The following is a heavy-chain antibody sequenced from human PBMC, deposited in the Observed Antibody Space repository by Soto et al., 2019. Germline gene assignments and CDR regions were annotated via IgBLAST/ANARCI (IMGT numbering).Heavy chain of an antibody. Sequence: ASVKVSCKASGYTFTSYGISWVRQAPGQGLEWMGWISAYNGNTNYAQKLQGRVTMTTDTSTSTAYMELRSLRSDDTAVYYCASLVSPPRIVWFGELLPYYFDYWGQGTLVTVSS. CDR1: GYTFTSYG. J-gene: IGHJ4*02. D-gene: IGHD3-10*01. CDR2: ISAYNGNT. CDR3: ASLVSPPRIVWFGELLPYYFDY. V-gene: IGHV1-18*01.